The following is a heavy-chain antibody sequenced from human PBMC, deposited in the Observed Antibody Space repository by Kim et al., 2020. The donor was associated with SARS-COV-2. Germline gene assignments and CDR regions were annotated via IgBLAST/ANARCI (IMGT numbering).Heavy chain of an antibody. CDR1: GGSISSYY. D-gene: IGHD6-13*01. CDR3: ARDYIAAGSYYYYGMDV. Sequence: SETLSLTCTVSGGSISSYYWSWIRQPPGKGLEWIGYIYYSGSTNYNPSLKSRVTISVDTSKNQFSLKLSSVAAADTAVYYCARDYIAAGSYYYYGMDVWGQGTTVTVSS. CDR2: IYYSGST. J-gene: IGHJ6*02. V-gene: IGHV4-59*01.